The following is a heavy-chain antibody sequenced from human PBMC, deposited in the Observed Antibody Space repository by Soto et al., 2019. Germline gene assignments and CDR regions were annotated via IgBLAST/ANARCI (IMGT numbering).Heavy chain of an antibody. J-gene: IGHJ4*02. CDR2: IIDDGGRA. CDR1: GFTFSSYA. V-gene: IGHV3-23*01. CDR3: AKDKMEQWLVGGYFDY. Sequence: GASLRLSCSASGFTFSSYAMSWVRQAPGKGLEWVSAIIDDGGRAYYADSVKGRFTISRDNSKNTLSLQMNSLRAEDTAVYYCAKDKMEQWLVGGYFDYWGQGTQVTVSS. D-gene: IGHD6-19*01.